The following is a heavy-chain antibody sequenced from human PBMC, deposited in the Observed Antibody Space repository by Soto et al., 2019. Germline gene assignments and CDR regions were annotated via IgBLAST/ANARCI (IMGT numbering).Heavy chain of an antibody. D-gene: IGHD1-1*01. V-gene: IGHV3-21*01. J-gene: IGHJ6*02. CDR2: ISSRSDI. Sequence: GGSLRLSCVGSGFTFSTYSINWVRQAPGKGLEWVSSISSRSDIYYADSVKGRFTISRDNAKNSVSLQMNSLRAEDTAVYYCAREYTAWTLDYGLDVWGQGTTVTVSS. CDR1: GFTFSTYS. CDR3: AREYTAWTLDYGLDV.